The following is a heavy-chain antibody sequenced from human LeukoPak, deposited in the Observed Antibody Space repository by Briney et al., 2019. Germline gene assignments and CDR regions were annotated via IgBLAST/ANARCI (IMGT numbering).Heavy chain of an antibody. Sequence: GGSLRLSCAASGFTFSGYGMHWVRQTPGKGLEWVAVISYDGSNKYYADSVKGRFTISRDNSKNTLYLQMNSLRAEDTAVYYCAKDWWDIVVVPAAIGTFDYWGQGTLVTVSS. V-gene: IGHV3-30*18. CDR3: AKDWWDIVVVPAAIGTFDY. CDR1: GFTFSGYG. J-gene: IGHJ4*02. CDR2: ISYDGSNK. D-gene: IGHD2-2*02.